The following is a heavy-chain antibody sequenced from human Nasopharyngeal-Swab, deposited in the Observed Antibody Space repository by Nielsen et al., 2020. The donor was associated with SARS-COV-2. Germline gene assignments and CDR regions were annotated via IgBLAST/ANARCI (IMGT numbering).Heavy chain of an antibody. CDR3: AREVRRTYYYGMDV. CDR2: IYYSGST. D-gene: IGHD1-1*01. Sequence: SETLSLTCTVSGGSISSYYWSWIRQPPGKGLEWIGYIYYSGSTNYNPSLKSRVTISVETSKNQFSLKLSSVTAADTAVYYCAREVRRTYYYGMDVWGQGTTVTVSS. J-gene: IGHJ6*02. V-gene: IGHV4-59*01. CDR1: GGSISSYY.